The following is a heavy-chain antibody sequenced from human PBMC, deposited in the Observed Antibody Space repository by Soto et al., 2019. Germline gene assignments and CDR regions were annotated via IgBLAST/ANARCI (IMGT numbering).Heavy chain of an antibody. Sequence: QVQLVQSGADVQKPGSSVKVSCKTSGGPFGSSAISWVRQDPAQGLEWMGEIIPVFDKANYAQNFQGRLTITADEPTGTVFMPLSSLISEDTAVYFCARLRRDWGDAFDLWGLGTFVTVSS. CDR2: IIPVFDKA. V-gene: IGHV1-69*01. CDR1: GGPFGSSA. D-gene: IGHD3-16*01. CDR3: ARLRRDWGDAFDL. J-gene: IGHJ3*01.